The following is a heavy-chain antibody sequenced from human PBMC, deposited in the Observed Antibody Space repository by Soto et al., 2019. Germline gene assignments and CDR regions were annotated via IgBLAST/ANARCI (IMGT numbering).Heavy chain of an antibody. CDR1: GFTFRDHG. J-gene: IGHJ4*02. Sequence: QVQLVQSGGGMVQPGRSLRLSCAAYGFTFRDHGMHWFRQSPGKGLEWVAVIWYDGSNQYYAESVKGRVTIARDNSKNMLYLQMNGLKADDTAVYYCVRWADNRFFDYWGQGTLFTVSS. V-gene: IGHV3-33*01. CDR3: VRWADNRFFDY. D-gene: IGHD3-16*02. CDR2: IWYDGSNQ.